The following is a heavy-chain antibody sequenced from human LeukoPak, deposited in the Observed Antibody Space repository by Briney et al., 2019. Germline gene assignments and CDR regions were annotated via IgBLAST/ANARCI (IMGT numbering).Heavy chain of an antibody. CDR2: TSGSGVNT. D-gene: IGHD5-18*01. CDR3: AKEGGGRSSAMVYFDY. Sequence: PGGSLRLSCAASGFSFSAYAMSWVRQAPGKWLEWVSSTSGSGVNTNYADSVKGRFTISRDNSKNTLSLQMNSLRAEDTAVYYCAKEGGGRSSAMVYFDYWGQGTLVTVSS. J-gene: IGHJ4*02. V-gene: IGHV3-23*01. CDR1: GFSFSAYA.